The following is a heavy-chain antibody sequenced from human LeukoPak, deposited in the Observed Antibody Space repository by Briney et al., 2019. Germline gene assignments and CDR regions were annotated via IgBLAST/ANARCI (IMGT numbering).Heavy chain of an antibody. V-gene: IGHV1-69*04. CDR2: IIPILGIA. CDR1: GGTFSSYA. CDR3: ARNYYGSGSYRAFDI. J-gene: IGHJ3*02. Sequence: SVKASCKASGGTFSSYAISWVRQAPGQGLEWMGRIIPILGIANYAQKFQGRVTITADKSTSTAYMELSSLRAEDTAVYYCARNYYGSGSYRAFDIWGQGTMVTVSS. D-gene: IGHD3-10*01.